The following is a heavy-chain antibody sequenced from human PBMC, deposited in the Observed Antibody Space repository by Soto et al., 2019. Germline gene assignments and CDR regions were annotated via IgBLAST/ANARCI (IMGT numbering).Heavy chain of an antibody. J-gene: IGHJ3*02. CDR3: AREDDGGNTMVRGANSRDAFDI. Sequence: QVQLQESGPGLVKPSQTLSLTCTVSGGSISSGDYYWSWIRQPPGKGLEWIGYIYYSGSTYYNPSLKSRVTIPVDTSKNQFSLKLSSVTAADTAVYYCAREDDGGNTMVRGANSRDAFDIWGQGTMVTVSS. CDR1: GGSISSGDYY. D-gene: IGHD3-10*01. CDR2: IYYSGST. V-gene: IGHV4-30-4*01.